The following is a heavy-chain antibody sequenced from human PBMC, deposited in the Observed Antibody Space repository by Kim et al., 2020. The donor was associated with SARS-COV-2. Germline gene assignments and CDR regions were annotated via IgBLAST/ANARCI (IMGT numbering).Heavy chain of an antibody. Sequence: GGSLRLSCAASGFTFSSYAMHWVRQAPGKGLEWVAVISYDGSNKYYADSVKGRFTISRDNSKNTLYLQMNSLRAEDTAVYYCARDGTYYYDSSGYPLYYYGMDVWGQGPTVTVSS. J-gene: IGHJ6*02. CDR1: GFTFSSYA. CDR3: ARDGTYYYDSSGYPLYYYGMDV. V-gene: IGHV3-30*04. CDR2: ISYDGSNK. D-gene: IGHD3-22*01.